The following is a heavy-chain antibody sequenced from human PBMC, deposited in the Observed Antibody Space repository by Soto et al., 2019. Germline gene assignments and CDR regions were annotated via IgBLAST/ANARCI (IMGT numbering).Heavy chain of an antibody. J-gene: IGHJ4*02. Sequence: QVQLVQSGAEVKKPGASVKVSCKASGYTFTSYAMHWVRQAPGQRLEWMGWINAGNGNTKYSQKFQGRVTITRDNSASTAYMELSSLRAEDTAVYYCARSITIFGVVPPGYWGQGTLVTVSS. CDR3: ARSITIFGVVPPGY. D-gene: IGHD3-3*01. CDR2: INAGNGNT. V-gene: IGHV1-3*01. CDR1: GYTFTSYA.